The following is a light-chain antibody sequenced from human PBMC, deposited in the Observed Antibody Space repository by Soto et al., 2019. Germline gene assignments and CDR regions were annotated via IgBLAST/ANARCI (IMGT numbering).Light chain of an antibody. J-gene: IGKJ2*01. CDR3: QQFGSSIPHT. Sequence: EIVMTQSPGTLSLSPGERATISCRASQVIGSRYLAWYHQKSGQAPRLLIYGASSRATGIPDRFSGSGSGTAFTLTISRLEPEDFGVYYCQQFGSSIPHTCGQGTKLEIK. V-gene: IGKV3-20*01. CDR1: QVIGSRY. CDR2: GAS.